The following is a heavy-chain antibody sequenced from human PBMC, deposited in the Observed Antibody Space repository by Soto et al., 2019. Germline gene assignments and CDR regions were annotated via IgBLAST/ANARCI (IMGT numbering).Heavy chain of an antibody. Sequence: SETLSLTCTVSGGSISSGDYYWSWIRQHPGKGLEWIGYIYYSGSTYYNPSLKSRVTISVDTSKNQFSLKLGSVTAADTAVYYCARRKGYYDILTPTAWFDPWGQGTLVTVSS. CDR1: GGSISSGDYY. J-gene: IGHJ5*02. D-gene: IGHD3-9*01. CDR3: ARRKGYYDILTPTAWFDP. V-gene: IGHV4-31*03. CDR2: IYYSGST.